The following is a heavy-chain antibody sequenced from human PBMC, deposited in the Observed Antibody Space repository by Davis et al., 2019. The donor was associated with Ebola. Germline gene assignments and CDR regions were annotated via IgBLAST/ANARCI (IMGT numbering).Heavy chain of an antibody. V-gene: IGHV1-58*01. CDR2: IVVGSGNT. CDR3: AAGTQNYYYYYMDV. Sequence: SVKVSCKASGFTFTSSAVQWVRQARGQRLEWIGWIVVGSGNTNYAQKFQERVTITRDMSTSTAYMELSSLRSEDTAVYYCAAGTQNYYYYYMDVWGKGTTVTVSS. CDR1: GFTFTSSA. J-gene: IGHJ6*03.